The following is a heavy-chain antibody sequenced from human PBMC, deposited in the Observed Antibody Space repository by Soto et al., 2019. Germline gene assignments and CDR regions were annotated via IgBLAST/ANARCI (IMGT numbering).Heavy chain of an antibody. V-gene: IGHV1-18*01. CDR2: ISGYNGDT. CDR1: GYTFTRYG. CDR3: AKNGQPPYYYYGLDL. J-gene: IGHJ6*02. D-gene: IGHD2-8*01. Sequence: ASVKVSCKASGYTFTRYGISWVRQAPGQGLEWMGWISGYNGDTNYAQKFQGRVSMTIDTSTTTAYMELRSLRSDDTAVYYCAKNGQPPYYYYGLDLRAQRTTVTVSS.